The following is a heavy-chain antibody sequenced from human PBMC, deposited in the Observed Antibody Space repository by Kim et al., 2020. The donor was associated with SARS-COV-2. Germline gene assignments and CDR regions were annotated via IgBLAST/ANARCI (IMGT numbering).Heavy chain of an antibody. J-gene: IGHJ4*02. Sequence: GGSLRLSCAASGFTFSSYAMSWVRQAPGKGLEWVSAISGSGGSTYYADSVKGRFTISRDNSKNTRYLQMNSLRAEETAVYYCAKDPRRQVGLWLGDPSTDCYFDYWGQGTLVTVSS. V-gene: IGHV3-23*01. CDR2: ISGSGGST. CDR1: GFTFSSYA. D-gene: IGHD3-10*01. CDR3: AKDPRRQVGLWLGDPSTDCYFDY.